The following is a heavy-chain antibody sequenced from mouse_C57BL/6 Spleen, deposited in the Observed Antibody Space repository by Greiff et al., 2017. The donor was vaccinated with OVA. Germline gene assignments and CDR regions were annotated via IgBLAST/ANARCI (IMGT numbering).Heavy chain of an antibody. D-gene: IGHD1-1*01. Sequence: QVQLQQPGAELVRPGSSVKLSCKASGYTFTSYWMHWVKQRPIQGLEWIGNIDPSDSDTHYNQKFKDKATLTVDKSSSTAYMQLSSLTSEDSAVYYCATVVATNGDYFDYWGQGTTLTVSS. V-gene: IGHV1-52*01. J-gene: IGHJ2*01. CDR1: GYTFTSYW. CDR2: IDPSDSDT. CDR3: ATVVATNGDYFDY.